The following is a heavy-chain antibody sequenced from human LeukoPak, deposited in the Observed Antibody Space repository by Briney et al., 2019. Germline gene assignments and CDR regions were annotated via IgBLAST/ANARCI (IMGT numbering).Heavy chain of an antibody. CDR3: ARRPKAWELPRD. J-gene: IGHJ4*02. D-gene: IGHD1-26*01. CDR1: GGSISSSSYY. Sequence: SETLSLTCTVSGGSISSSSYYWGWIRQPPGKGLEWIGSIYYSGSTYYNPSLKSRVTISVDTSKNQFSLKLSSVTAADTAVYCCARRPKAWELPRDWGQGTLVTVSS. CDR2: IYYSGST. V-gene: IGHV4-39*01.